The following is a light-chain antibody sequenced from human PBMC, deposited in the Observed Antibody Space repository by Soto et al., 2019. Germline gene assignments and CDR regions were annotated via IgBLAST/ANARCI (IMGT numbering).Light chain of an antibody. CDR1: SSDVGDYNY. J-gene: IGLJ3*02. CDR2: DVT. Sequence: SALTQPASVSGSPGQSITISCTGTSSDVGDYNYVSWYQHHPGKAPKLIIYDVTNRPSGISNRFSGSKSGNTASLTISGLQAEDEADYHCSSYTSSTTVVFGGGTKLTVL. V-gene: IGLV2-14*03. CDR3: SSYTSSTTVV.